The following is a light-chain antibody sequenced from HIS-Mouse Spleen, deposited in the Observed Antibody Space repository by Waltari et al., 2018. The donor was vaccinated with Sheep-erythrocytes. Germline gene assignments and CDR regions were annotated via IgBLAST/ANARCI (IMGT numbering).Light chain of an antibody. CDR3: CSYAGSYNHV. CDR1: RSDVGGYNY. J-gene: IGLJ1*01. V-gene: IGLV2-11*01. Sequence: QSALTQPRSVSGSPGQSVTISCPGTRSDVGGYNYVSWYQQHPGKAPKLMIYDVSKRPSGVPDRFSGSKSGNTASLTISGLQAEDEADYYCCSYAGSYNHVFGTGTKVTVL. CDR2: DVS.